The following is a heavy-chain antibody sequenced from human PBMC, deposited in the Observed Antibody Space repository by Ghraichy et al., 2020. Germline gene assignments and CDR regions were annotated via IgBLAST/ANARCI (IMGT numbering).Heavy chain of an antibody. V-gene: IGHV1-46*01. Sequence: ASVKVSCKASGYTFTSYYMHWVRQAPGQGLEWMGIINPSGGSTSYAQKFQGRVTMTRDTSTSTVYMELSSLRSEDTAVYYCARDGAPGYSYGTGWFDPWGQGTLVTVSS. CDR2: INPSGGST. D-gene: IGHD5-18*01. J-gene: IGHJ5*02. CDR1: GYTFTSYY. CDR3: ARDGAPGYSYGTGWFDP.